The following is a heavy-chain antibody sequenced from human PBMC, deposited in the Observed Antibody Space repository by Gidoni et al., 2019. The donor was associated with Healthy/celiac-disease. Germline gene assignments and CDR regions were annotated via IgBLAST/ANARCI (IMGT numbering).Heavy chain of an antibody. CDR1: VFTFSSYW. CDR2: ITQDGSEK. CDR3: ARDNIAARPGYFDY. Sequence: EVHLVESGGGLVQPGGSLRLSFPASVFTFSSYWMSWVRQAPGKGLELVANITQDGSEKYYVDSVKGRFTIDRDNAKNSLYLQMNSMRAEDTAVYYCARDNIAARPGYFDYWGQGTLVTVSS. V-gene: IGHV3-7*05. J-gene: IGHJ4*02. D-gene: IGHD6-6*01.